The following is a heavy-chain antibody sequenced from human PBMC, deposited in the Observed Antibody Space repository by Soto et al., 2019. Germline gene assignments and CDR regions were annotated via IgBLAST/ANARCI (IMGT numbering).Heavy chain of an antibody. CDR1: GFTFRNYF. V-gene: IGHV3-11*01. D-gene: IGHD2-21*02. Sequence: GGSLRLFCVASGFTFRNYFMNWIRQAPGKGPEWLSYISSDESTVFYADSVKGRFTTSRDNAKNSVYLQMNSLRAEDTAVYYCATLTAPSDYWGQGSLVTVSS. J-gene: IGHJ4*02. CDR2: ISSDESTV. CDR3: ATLTAPSDY.